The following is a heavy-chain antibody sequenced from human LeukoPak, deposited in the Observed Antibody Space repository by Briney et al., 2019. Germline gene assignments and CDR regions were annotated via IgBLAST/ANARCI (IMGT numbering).Heavy chain of an antibody. CDR2: ISGSTSYT. V-gene: IGHV3-11*03. CDR1: GFSFSDYY. D-gene: IGHD6-13*01. Sequence: GGSLRLSCAASGFSFSDYYMSWIRQAPGQGLEWVSYISGSTSYTDYADSVKGRFTISRDNAKNSLYLQMNSLRAEDTAVYYCARTLVAAPGSKGGPWGQGTLVTVSS. J-gene: IGHJ4*02. CDR3: ARTLVAAPGSKGGP.